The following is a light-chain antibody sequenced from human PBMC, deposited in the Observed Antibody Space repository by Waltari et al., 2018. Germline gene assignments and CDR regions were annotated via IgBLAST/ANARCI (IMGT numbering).Light chain of an antibody. J-gene: IGKJ4*01. Sequence: EIVLTQSPATLSLSPGERAHLPCRASQSVSSFLAWYQQKPGQAPRLLIYDASNRATGIPARFSGSGSGTDFTLTISSLEPEDFAVYYCQQRGNWPLTFGGGTKVEIK. CDR1: QSVSSF. CDR3: QQRGNWPLT. CDR2: DAS. V-gene: IGKV3-11*01.